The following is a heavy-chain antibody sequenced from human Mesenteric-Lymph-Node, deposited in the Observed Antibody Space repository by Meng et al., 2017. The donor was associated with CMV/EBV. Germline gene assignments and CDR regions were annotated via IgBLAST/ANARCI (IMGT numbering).Heavy chain of an antibody. D-gene: IGHD2-2*01. CDR2: ISYDGSNK. Sequence: GESLKISCAASGFTFSSYAMHWVRQAPGKGLEWVAVISYDGSNKYYADSVKGRFTISRDNSKNTLYLQMNSLRAEDTAVYYCAKVTVVPAAGGLYYYYGMDVWGQGTTVTVSS. CDR1: GFTFSSYA. CDR3: AKVTVVPAAGGLYYYYGMDV. V-gene: IGHV3-30*04. J-gene: IGHJ6*02.